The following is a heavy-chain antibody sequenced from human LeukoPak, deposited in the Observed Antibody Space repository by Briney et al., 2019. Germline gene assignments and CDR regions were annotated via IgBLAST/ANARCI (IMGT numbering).Heavy chain of an antibody. CDR3: ARECDLPGAYYMDV. V-gene: IGHV3-74*01. J-gene: IGHJ6*03. CDR2: ICSDGSNT. Sequence: GCSLRLSCAASGFTFSTYWMHWVRLVPGTGLVWASSICSDGSNTIYAHSVKGRFTISRDNANISLSLQMNSLRGDDAAVYYCARECDLPGAYYMDVWGKGTTVTVSS. CDR1: GFTFSTYW. D-gene: IGHD7-27*01.